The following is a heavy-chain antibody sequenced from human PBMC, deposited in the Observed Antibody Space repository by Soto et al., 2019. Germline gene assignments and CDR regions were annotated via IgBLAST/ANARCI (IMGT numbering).Heavy chain of an antibody. CDR3: AKVIFYGILYYYGIDV. D-gene: IGHD3-10*01. J-gene: IGHJ6*02. Sequence: GSLRLSCAASGFTFSSYGMSWVRQAPGKGLGWVSAISGSGGSTYYADSVKGRFTISRDNSKYTLYLQMNSLRAEDTAVYYCAKVIFYGILYYYGIDVWGQGTMFSASS. CDR2: ISGSGGST. V-gene: IGHV3-23*01. CDR1: GFTFSSYG.